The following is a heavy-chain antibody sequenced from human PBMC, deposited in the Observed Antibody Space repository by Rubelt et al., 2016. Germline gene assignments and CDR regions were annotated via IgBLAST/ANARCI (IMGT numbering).Heavy chain of an antibody. CDR1: GGSISSSSDL. Sequence: QLQLQESGPGLVKPSETLSLTCTVSGGSISSSSDLWGWIRQHPGKDLEWIGSFYYGGSTSYTPSLARRVTITVAASKNQISLNLNYVTAAYRALYLCARLNPGITLLYYYYMDVWGKGTTVIVSS. V-gene: IGHV4-39*01. J-gene: IGHJ6*03. D-gene: IGHD1-14*01. CDR2: FYYGGST. CDR3: ARLNPGITLLYYYYMDV.